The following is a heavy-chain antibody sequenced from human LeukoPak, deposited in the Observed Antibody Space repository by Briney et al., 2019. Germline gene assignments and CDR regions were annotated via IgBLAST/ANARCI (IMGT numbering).Heavy chain of an antibody. CDR3: ARERGTYCSSTSCYEPFDY. J-gene: IGHJ4*02. D-gene: IGHD2-2*01. Sequence: TGGSLRLSCAASGFTFSSYAMHWVRQAPGKGLEWVAVISYDGSNKYYADSVKGRFTISRDNSKNTLYLQMNSLRAEDTAVYYCARERGTYCSSTSCYEPFDYWGQGTLVTVSS. CDR2: ISYDGSNK. V-gene: IGHV3-30-3*01. CDR1: GFTFSSYA.